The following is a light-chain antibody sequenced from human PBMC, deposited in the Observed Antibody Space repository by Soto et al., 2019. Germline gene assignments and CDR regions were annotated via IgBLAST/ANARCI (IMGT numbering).Light chain of an antibody. CDR2: GAS. J-gene: IGKJ1*01. V-gene: IGKV3-20*01. CDR3: QQYGVSPTWT. Sequence: ESVLTQSPGTLSLSPGERATLSCRASQSVSSSYLAWYQQKPGQAPRLLIYGASSRATGIADRFSGSVSGKDFTLTISRLEPEDFAVYYCQQYGVSPTWTFGQGTKVEVK. CDR1: QSVSSSY.